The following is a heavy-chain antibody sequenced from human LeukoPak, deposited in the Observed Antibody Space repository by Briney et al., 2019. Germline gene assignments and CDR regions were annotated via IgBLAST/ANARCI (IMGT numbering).Heavy chain of an antibody. Sequence: GGSLRLSCAASGFTFSSYWMTWVRQAPGKGLEWVANIKQDGSEKYYVDSVKGRFTISRDNAKNSLYLQTNSLRAEDTAVYYCARDGAQSGTQIFIHGWFDPWGQGTLVTVSS. D-gene: IGHD1-14*01. CDR1: GFTFSSYW. CDR3: ARDGAQSGTQIFIHGWFDP. J-gene: IGHJ5*02. CDR2: IKQDGSEK. V-gene: IGHV3-7*01.